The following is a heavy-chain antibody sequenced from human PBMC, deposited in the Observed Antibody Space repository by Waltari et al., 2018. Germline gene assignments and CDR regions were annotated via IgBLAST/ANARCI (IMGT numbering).Heavy chain of an antibody. CDR2: IIPIFGTA. J-gene: IGHJ4*02. CDR3: ASSYYYDSSGYSGGY. Sequence: QVQLVQSGAEVKKPGSSVKVSCKASGGTFSRYALSWVRRASGQGLEWMGGIIPIFGTANYAQKFQGRVTITTDESTSTAYMELSSLRSEDTAVYYCASSYYYDSSGYSGGYWGQGTLVTVSS. D-gene: IGHD3-22*01. CDR1: GGTFSRYA. V-gene: IGHV1-69*05.